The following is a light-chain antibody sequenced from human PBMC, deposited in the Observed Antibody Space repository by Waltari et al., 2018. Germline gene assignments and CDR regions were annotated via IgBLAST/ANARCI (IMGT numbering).Light chain of an antibody. V-gene: IGLV3-19*01. Sequence: SSELTQDPAVSVALGQTVRIPFQGDSLRKYYASWYQQKPGQAPVLVIYGKNNRPTGIPDRFSGSSSGNTASLTITGAQAEDEADYYCYSRDSSGDHKVFGGGTKLTVL. CDR3: YSRDSSGDHKV. CDR2: GKN. CDR1: SLRKYY. J-gene: IGLJ2*01.